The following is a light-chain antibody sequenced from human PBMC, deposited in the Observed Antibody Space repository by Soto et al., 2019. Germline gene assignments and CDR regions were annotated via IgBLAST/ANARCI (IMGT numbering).Light chain of an antibody. J-gene: IGKJ4*01. CDR2: DAS. CDR3: NQRNIWLT. V-gene: IGKV3-11*01. Sequence: EIVLTQSPATLSLSPGERATLSCRASQSVSSYVAWFQQKPGQAPRLLIYDASDRATGIPARFSGSGSGTNITLTISSLEPEDFAVYYCNQRNIWLTFGGGTKVEI. CDR1: QSVSSY.